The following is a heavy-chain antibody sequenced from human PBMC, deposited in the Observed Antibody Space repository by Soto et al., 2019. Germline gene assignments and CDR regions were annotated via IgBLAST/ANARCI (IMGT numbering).Heavy chain of an antibody. CDR1: GFTSSSYG. V-gene: IGHV3-33*01. J-gene: IGHJ6*03. Sequence: QVQLVESGGGVVQPGRSLRLSCAASGFTSSSYGMHWVRQAPGKGLEWVAVIWYDGSNKYYADSVKGRFTISRDNSKNTLYLQMNSLRAEDTAVYYCARAEGYMDVWGKGTTVTVSS. CDR2: IWYDGSNK. CDR3: ARAEGYMDV.